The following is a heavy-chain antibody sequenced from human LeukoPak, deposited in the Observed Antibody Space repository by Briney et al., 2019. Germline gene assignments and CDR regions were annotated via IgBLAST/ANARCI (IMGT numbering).Heavy chain of an antibody. V-gene: IGHV3-21*01. CDR3: ARDPYNGAYSEGYYYYYMDV. J-gene: IGHJ6*03. Sequence: GGSLRLSCAAPGITFSNYNMNWVRQAPGKGLEWISSITSGSSNTFYADSVKGRFTISRDNAKNSLYLQMNSLRVEDTAIYYCARDPYNGAYSEGYYYYYMDVWGKGTTVTVSS. D-gene: IGHD1-1*01. CDR1: GITFSNYN. CDR2: ITSGSSNT.